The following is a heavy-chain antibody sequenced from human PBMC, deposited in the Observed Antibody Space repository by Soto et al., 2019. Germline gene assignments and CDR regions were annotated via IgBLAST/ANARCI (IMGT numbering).Heavy chain of an antibody. J-gene: IGHJ6*02. CDR3: ARDAQRLAPYALSV. V-gene: IGHV3-33*01. CDR2: IWYDGSNK. D-gene: IGHD2-2*01. CDR1: GFTFSGHA. Sequence: QIQLVESGGGVVQPRRSLRLSCTTSGFTFSGHAMHWVRQAPGKGLEWVAQIWYDGSNKYYADSVKGRFTISRDNSKNILYVQMTSLRVEDTAVYYCARDAQRLAPYALSVWGQGTSVTVSS.